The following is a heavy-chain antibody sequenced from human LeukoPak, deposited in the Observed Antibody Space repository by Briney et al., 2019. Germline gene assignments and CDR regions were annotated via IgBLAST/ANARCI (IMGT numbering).Heavy chain of an antibody. Sequence: SETLSLTCAVYGGSFSGYYWSWIRQPPGKGLEWIGEINHSGSTNYNRSLKSRVTISVDTSKNQFSLKLSSVTAADTAVYYCARVYYSSSYDYWYFDLWGRGTLVTVSS. D-gene: IGHD6-13*01. V-gene: IGHV4-34*01. CDR2: INHSGST. J-gene: IGHJ2*01. CDR1: GGSFSGYY. CDR3: ARVYYSSSYDYWYFDL.